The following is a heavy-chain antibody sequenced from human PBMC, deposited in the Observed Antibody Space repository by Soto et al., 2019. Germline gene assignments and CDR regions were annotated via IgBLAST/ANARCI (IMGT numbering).Heavy chain of an antibody. Sequence: EVQLVESGGGLVKPGGSLRLSCAASGFTFSDYSMNWVRQAPGKGLEWVSSISTASGYIYYADSVKGRCTISRDNAKNSLYLQMNSLRAEDTAVYYCARDRGRSLYGDFDYWRQGTLVTVSS. J-gene: IGHJ4*02. D-gene: IGHD3-10*01. CDR3: ARDRGRSLYGDFDY. V-gene: IGHV3-21*01. CDR1: GFTFSDYS. CDR2: ISTASGYI.